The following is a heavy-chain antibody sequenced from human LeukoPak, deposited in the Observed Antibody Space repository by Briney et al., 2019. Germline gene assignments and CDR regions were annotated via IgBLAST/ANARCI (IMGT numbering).Heavy chain of an antibody. CDR3: ARVVGRRGYALDF. V-gene: IGHV3-11*05. CDR1: GFTFSDYY. Sequence: PGGSLRLSCAASGFTFSDYYMSWLRQAPGKGLEWVSYISSGSSSTNYADSVKGRFTISRDNAKNSLYLQMNSLRAEDTAVYHCARVVGRRGYALDFWGQGTLVTVSS. J-gene: IGHJ4*02. D-gene: IGHD5-18*01. CDR2: ISSGSSST.